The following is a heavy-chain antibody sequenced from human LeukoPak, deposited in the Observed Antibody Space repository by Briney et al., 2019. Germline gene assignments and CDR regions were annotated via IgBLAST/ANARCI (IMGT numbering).Heavy chain of an antibody. Sequence: GGSLRLSCAASGFTFSSYAMRWVRQAPGKGLEWVSVISGSGSSTYYADSVKGRFTISRDNSKNTLYLQMNSLRAEDTAVYYCASSCDYGDWFVEPWGQGTLVTVSS. CDR2: ISGSGSST. D-gene: IGHD4-17*01. V-gene: IGHV3-23*01. J-gene: IGHJ5*02. CDR3: ASSCDYGDWFVEP. CDR1: GFTFSSYA.